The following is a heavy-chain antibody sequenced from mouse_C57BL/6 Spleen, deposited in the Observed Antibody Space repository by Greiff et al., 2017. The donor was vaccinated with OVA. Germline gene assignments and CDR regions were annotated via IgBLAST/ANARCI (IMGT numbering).Heavy chain of an antibody. J-gene: IGHJ2*01. CDR2: IYPRSGNT. Sequence: VQLVESGAELARPGASVKLSCKASGYTFTSYGISWVKQRTGQGLEWIGEIYPRSGNTYYNEKFKGKATLTADKSSSTAYMELRSLTSEDSAVYFCASLYYYGSSPYFDDWGQGTTLTVSS. CDR3: ASLYYYGSSPYFDD. D-gene: IGHD1-1*01. CDR1: GYTFTSYG. V-gene: IGHV1-81*01.